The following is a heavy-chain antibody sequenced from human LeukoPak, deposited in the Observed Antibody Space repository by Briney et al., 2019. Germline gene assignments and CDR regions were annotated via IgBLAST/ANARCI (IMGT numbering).Heavy chain of an antibody. CDR3: ASSMGEIDYYYGMDV. CDR2: ISSSSSTI. CDR1: GFTFSSYS. V-gene: IGHV3-48*04. D-gene: IGHD2-21*01. J-gene: IGHJ6*02. Sequence: SGGSLRLSCAASGFTFSSYSMNWVRQAPGKGLEWVSYISSSSSTIYYADSVKGRFTISRDNAKNSLYLQMNSLRAEDTAVYYCASSMGEIDYYYGMDVWGQGTTVTVSS.